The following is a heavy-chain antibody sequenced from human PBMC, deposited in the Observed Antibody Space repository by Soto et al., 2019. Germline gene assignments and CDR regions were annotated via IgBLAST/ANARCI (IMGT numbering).Heavy chain of an antibody. Sequence: GSLRLSCAASGFTFTNYWMHWVRQVPGRGLVWVSRIDHDGIGTSYADSVKGRFTISRDNAKNMVYLEMNSLRAEDTAVYYCATYTVTAFDYWGQGTLVTVSS. D-gene: IGHD4-17*01. CDR2: IDHDGIGT. V-gene: IGHV3-74*01. CDR1: GFTFTNYW. CDR3: ATYTVTAFDY. J-gene: IGHJ4*02.